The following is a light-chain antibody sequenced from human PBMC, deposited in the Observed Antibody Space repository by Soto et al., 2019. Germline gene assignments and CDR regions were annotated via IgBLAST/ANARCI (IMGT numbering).Light chain of an antibody. Sequence: QPVLTQSPSASASLGASVKLTCTLSSGHSTYAIAWHQQQPEKGPRYLMTLNSDGSHIKGDGIPDRFSGSSSGAERYLTISSLQSEDEADYYCQTWGSGIQVFGAGTKLTVL. CDR2: LNSDGSH. CDR1: SGHSTYA. J-gene: IGLJ1*01. CDR3: QTWGSGIQV. V-gene: IGLV4-69*01.